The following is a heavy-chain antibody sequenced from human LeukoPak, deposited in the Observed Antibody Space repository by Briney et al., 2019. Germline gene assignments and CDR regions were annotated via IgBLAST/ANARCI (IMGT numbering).Heavy chain of an antibody. Sequence: ASVKVSCXASGYTFTSYYMHWVRQAPGQGLEWMGIINPSGGSTSYAQKFQGRVTMTRDTSTSTVYVELSSLRSEDTAVYYCARVWGWLQIFDYWGQGTLVTVSS. CDR3: ARVWGWLQIFDY. CDR2: INPSGGST. V-gene: IGHV1-46*01. D-gene: IGHD5-24*01. J-gene: IGHJ4*02. CDR1: GYTFTSYY.